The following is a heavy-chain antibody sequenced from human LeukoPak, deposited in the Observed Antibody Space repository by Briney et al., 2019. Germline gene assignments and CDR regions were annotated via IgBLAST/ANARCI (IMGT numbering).Heavy chain of an antibody. Sequence: SETLSLTRAVYGGSFSGYYWSWIRQPTGKRLEWIGEINHSGRTNYNPSLKSRVTLSVDTSKSQFSLKLTSVTAADTAVYYCARATHCSSATCYRPFDYWGQGTLVTVSS. D-gene: IGHD2-2*02. CDR1: GGSFSGYY. J-gene: IGHJ4*02. CDR2: INHSGRT. CDR3: ARATHCSSATCYRPFDY. V-gene: IGHV4-34*01.